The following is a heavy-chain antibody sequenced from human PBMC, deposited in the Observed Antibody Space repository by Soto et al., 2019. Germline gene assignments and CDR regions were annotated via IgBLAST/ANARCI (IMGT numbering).Heavy chain of an antibody. Sequence: SVKVSCKASGGTFSSYAISWVRQAPGQGLEWMGGIIPIFGTANYAQKFQGRVTITADESTSTAYMELSSLRSEDTAVYYCSIDGSGHYSTELGYCHCGMDGWGRGTRVTVSS. CDR2: IIPIFGTA. D-gene: IGHD3-22*01. V-gene: IGHV1-69*13. J-gene: IGHJ6*02. CDR3: SIDGSGHYSTELGYCHCGMDG. CDR1: GGTFSSYA.